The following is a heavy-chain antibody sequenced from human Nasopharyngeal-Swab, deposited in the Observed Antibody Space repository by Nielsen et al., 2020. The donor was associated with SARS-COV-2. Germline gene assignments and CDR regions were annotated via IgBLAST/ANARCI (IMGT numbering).Heavy chain of an antibody. CDR1: GFTFSSYA. D-gene: IGHD6-6*01. CDR3: AKGWVSSSPPSFDY. Sequence: LKISCAASGFTFSSYAMSWVRQAPGKGLAWVSVSTLGGSSTYYADSVKGRFTISRDNSKNTLYLQMNHLRPEDTAIYYCAKGWVSSSPPSFDYLRQGTLVTVSS. J-gene: IGHJ4*02. CDR2: STLGGSST. V-gene: IGHV3-23*03.